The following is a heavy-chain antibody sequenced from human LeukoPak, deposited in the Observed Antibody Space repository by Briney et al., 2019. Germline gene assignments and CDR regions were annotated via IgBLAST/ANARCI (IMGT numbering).Heavy chain of an antibody. D-gene: IGHD5-18*01. Sequence: PSQTLSLTCTVSGGSISSGDYYWSWIRQPPGKGLEWIGYIYYSGSTYYNPSLKSRVTISVDTSKNQFSLKLSSVTAADTAVYYCARETQGYSYGYGPRGGMDVWGQGTTVTVSS. V-gene: IGHV4-30-4*01. CDR2: IYYSGST. J-gene: IGHJ6*02. CDR1: GGSISSGDYY. CDR3: ARETQGYSYGYGPRGGMDV.